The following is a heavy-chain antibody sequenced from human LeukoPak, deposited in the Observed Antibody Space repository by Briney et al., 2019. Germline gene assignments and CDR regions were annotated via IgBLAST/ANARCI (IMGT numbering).Heavy chain of an antibody. Sequence: PGGSLRLSCAASGFTFSSYSMNWVRQAPGKGLEWVSYISSSSSTIYYADSVKGRFTISRDNAKNSLYLQMNSLRAEDTAVYYCAIIGSYSSSWYGVDYWGQGTLVTVSS. CDR3: AIIGSYSSSWYGVDY. CDR2: ISSSSSTI. CDR1: GFTFSSYS. V-gene: IGHV3-48*04. D-gene: IGHD6-13*01. J-gene: IGHJ4*02.